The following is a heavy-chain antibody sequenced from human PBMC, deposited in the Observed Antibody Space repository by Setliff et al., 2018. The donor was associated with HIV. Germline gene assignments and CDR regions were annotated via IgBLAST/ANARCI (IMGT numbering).Heavy chain of an antibody. J-gene: IGHJ6*03. D-gene: IGHD1-1*01. Sequence: GGSLRLSCACSGFSFGDYWMTWVRQAPGKGLEWVASIREDATSKYYVGSVKGRFTISRDNAKNSLYLQMDSLRVEDTALYYCARYIRDLTFTFYYDYMDVWGEGTAVTVSS. CDR1: GFSFGDYW. CDR2: IREDATSK. CDR3: ARYIRDLTFTFYYDYMDV. V-gene: IGHV3-7*03.